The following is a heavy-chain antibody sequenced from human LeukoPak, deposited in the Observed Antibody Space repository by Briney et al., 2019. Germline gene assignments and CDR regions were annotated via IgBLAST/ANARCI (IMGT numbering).Heavy chain of an antibody. CDR2: IGTAGDT. J-gene: IGHJ4*02. D-gene: IGHD1-1*01. V-gene: IGHV3-13*01. CDR1: GFTFSDYD. CDR3: ARVAKERVGGVYYFDY. Sequence: SGGSLRLSCAASGFTFSDYDMHWVRQPTGKGLEWVAAIGTAGDTYHTGSVKGRFTISRENAKNSLYLQMNSLRAGDTAVYYCARVAKERVGGVYYFDYWGQGTLVTVSS.